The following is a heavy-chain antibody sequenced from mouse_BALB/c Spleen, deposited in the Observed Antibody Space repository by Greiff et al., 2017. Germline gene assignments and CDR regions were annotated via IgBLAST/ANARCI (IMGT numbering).Heavy chain of an antibody. J-gene: IGHJ3*01. Sequence: QVQLKQSGPGLVAPSQSLSITCTVSGFSLTSYGVHWVRQPPGKGLEWLGVIWAGGSTNYNSALMSRLSISKDNSKSQVFLKMNSLQTDDTAMYYCARAYDYDGAWFAYWGQGTLVTVSA. CDR3: ARAYDYDGAWFAY. D-gene: IGHD2-4*01. CDR1: GFSLTSYG. CDR2: IWAGGST. V-gene: IGHV2-9*02.